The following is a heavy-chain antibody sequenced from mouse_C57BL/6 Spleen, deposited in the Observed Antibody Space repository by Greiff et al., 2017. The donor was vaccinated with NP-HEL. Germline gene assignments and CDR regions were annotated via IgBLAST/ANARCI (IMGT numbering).Heavy chain of an antibody. CDR2: INPNNGGT. Sequence: VQLQQSGPELVKPGASVKISCKASGYTFTDYYMNWVKQSHGKSLEWIGDINPNNGGTSYNQKCKGKATLTVDKSSSTAYMELRSLTSEDSAVYYCARTGLPVYYFDYWGQGTTLTVSS. CDR3: ARTGLPVYYFDY. D-gene: IGHD4-1*01. V-gene: IGHV1-26*01. J-gene: IGHJ2*01. CDR1: GYTFTDYY.